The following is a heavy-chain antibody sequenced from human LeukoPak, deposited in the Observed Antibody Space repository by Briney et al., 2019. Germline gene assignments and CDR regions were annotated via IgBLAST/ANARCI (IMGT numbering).Heavy chain of an antibody. CDR2: IYHSGST. Sequence: PSETLSLTCTVSGYSISSGYYWGWIRQPPGKGLEWIGSIYHSGSTYYNPSLKSRVTISVDTSKNQFSLKLSSVTAADTAVYYCARGSGYDYWWIRGWFDPWGQGTLVTVSS. J-gene: IGHJ5*02. CDR1: GYSISSGYY. V-gene: IGHV4-38-2*02. D-gene: IGHD5-12*01. CDR3: ARGSGYDYWWIRGWFDP.